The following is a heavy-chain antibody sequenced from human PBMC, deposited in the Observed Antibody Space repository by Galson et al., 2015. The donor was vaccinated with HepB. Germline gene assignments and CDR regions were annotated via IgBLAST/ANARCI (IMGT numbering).Heavy chain of an antibody. Sequence: SVKVSCKASGYAFTSYYMHWVRQAPGQGLEWMGIINPSGGSTSYAQKFQGRVTMTRDTSTSTVYMELSSLRSEDTAVYYCARDHTYYDFWSGFLGFDPWGQGTLVTVSS. V-gene: IGHV1-46*01. CDR1: GYAFTSYY. J-gene: IGHJ5*02. D-gene: IGHD3-3*01. CDR3: ARDHTYYDFWSGFLGFDP. CDR2: INPSGGST.